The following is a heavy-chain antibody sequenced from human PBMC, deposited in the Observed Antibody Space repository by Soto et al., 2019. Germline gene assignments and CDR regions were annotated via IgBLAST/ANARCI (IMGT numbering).Heavy chain of an antibody. D-gene: IGHD6-13*01. V-gene: IGHV4-59*01. CDR1: GGSIGSYY. CDR3: ARGGAAAGIWFDP. J-gene: IGHJ5*02. Sequence: QVQLQESGPGLVKPSETLSLTCTVSGGSIGSYYWSWIRQPPGKGLEWIGYIYYSGSTNYNPSLQSRVTISVDTSKNQFSLKLSSVTAADTAVYYCARGGAAAGIWFDPWGQGTLVTVSS. CDR2: IYYSGST.